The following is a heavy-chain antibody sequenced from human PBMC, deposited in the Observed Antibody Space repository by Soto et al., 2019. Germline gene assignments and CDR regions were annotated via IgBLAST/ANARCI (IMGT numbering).Heavy chain of an antibody. CDR3: AREQRYCSGGSCSDDFDI. J-gene: IGHJ3*02. Sequence: SVKVSCKASGGTFSSYAISWVRQAPGQGLEWMGGIIPIFGTANYAQKFQGRVTITADKSTSTAYMELSSLRSEDTAVYYCAREQRYCSGGSCSDDFDIWGQGTMVTVSS. CDR2: IIPIFGTA. D-gene: IGHD2-15*01. V-gene: IGHV1-69*06. CDR1: GGTFSSYA.